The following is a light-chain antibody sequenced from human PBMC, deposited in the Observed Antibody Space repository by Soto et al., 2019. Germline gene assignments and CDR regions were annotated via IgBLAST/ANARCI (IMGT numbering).Light chain of an antibody. V-gene: IGKV1-6*01. CDR3: LQDFNYPWT. J-gene: IGKJ1*01. CDR1: QGIRTD. Sequence: AIPMTQSPSSLSASVGDRVTITCRASQGIRTDLGWYQQKPGKAPKPLIYSASSLQSGVPSRFTGTASGTDFILTISSLQPEDFATYYCLQDFNYPWTFGQGTKVEVK. CDR2: SAS.